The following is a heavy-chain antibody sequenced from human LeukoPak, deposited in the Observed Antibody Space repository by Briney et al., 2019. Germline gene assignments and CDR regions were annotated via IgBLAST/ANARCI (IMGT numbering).Heavy chain of an antibody. CDR2: SFPTDSDT. CDR3: ARHGGGYGDLRFDY. D-gene: IGHD4-17*01. V-gene: IGHV5-51*01. J-gene: IGHJ4*02. Sequence: SLKLSCQGSGYSFSSSWIGWVRQVPGKGLEWLGSSFPTDSDTRYSPSFEGQVTISADKSISTAYLQWSSLKASDTAMYYCARHGGGYGDLRFDYWGQGTLVTVSS. CDR1: GYSFSSSW.